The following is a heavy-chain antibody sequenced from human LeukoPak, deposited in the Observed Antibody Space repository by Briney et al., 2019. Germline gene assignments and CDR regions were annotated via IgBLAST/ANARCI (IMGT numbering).Heavy chain of an antibody. D-gene: IGHD3-3*01. CDR3: ASWSGSSVLDY. J-gene: IGHJ4*02. CDR2: ITPGGSNM. Sequence: GGSLRLSCAASGLTFSSSNMTWVRQTPEKGLEWVSTITPGGSNMYYHDSVKGRFTISRDNAKNLLFLQMNSLRAEDTAVYYCASWSGSSVLDYRGQGTLVTVSS. V-gene: IGHV3-21*01. CDR1: GLTFSSSN.